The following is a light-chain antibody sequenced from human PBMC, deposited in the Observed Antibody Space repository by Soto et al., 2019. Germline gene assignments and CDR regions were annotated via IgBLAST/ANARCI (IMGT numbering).Light chain of an antibody. V-gene: IGKV3-15*01. CDR2: GAS. CDR3: QQYSIWRT. CDR1: ESVSTN. Sequence: VMPQSPATLSVSPGERSTLSCRASESVSTNLACYQQKAGQAPRLLIYGASTRATGIPARFSGSGSGTEFTLTISSLQSEDFAVYYCQQYSIWRTFGQGTKVDIK. J-gene: IGKJ1*01.